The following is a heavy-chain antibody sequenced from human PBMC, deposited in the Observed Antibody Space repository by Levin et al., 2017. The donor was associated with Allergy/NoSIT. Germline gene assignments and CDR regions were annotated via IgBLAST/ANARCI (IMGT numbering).Heavy chain of an antibody. CDR1: GGSISSSSYY. Sequence: SETLSLTCTVSGGSISSSSYYWGWIRQPPGKGLEWIGSIYYSGSTYYNPSLKSRVTISVDTSKNQFSLKLSSVTAADTAVYYCARSIRIVVVVAATRPFDYWGQGTLVTVSS. J-gene: IGHJ4*02. D-gene: IGHD2-15*01. CDR2: IYYSGST. CDR3: ARSIRIVVVVAATRPFDY. V-gene: IGHV4-39*01.